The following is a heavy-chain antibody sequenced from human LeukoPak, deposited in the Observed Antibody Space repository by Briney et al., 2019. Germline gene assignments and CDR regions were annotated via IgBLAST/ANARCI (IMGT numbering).Heavy chain of an antibody. D-gene: IGHD1-26*01. Sequence: GGSLRLSCAASGFTFSSYGMHWVRQAPGKGLEWVAVISYDGSNKYYADSVKGRFTISRDNAKNTLYLQMNSLRAEDTAVYYCARDSAPSGSYFDYWGQGTLVTVSS. V-gene: IGHV3-30*03. CDR2: ISYDGSNK. CDR1: GFTFSSYG. CDR3: ARDSAPSGSYFDY. J-gene: IGHJ4*02.